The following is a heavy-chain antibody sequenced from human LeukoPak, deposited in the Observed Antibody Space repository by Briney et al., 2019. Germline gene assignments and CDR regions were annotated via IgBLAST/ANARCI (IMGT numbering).Heavy chain of an antibody. CDR2: IYPRDSDV. CDR1: GYNFSKYW. Sequence: GESLKISCKGIGYNFSKYWIGWVRQMPGKGLEWMGIIYPRDSDVRYNPSFQGHVTISADTSISTLYLHWSSLQPSDTAIYFCARHGPEIVVVPASIPLDYWGKGTLDTVSS. D-gene: IGHD2-2*01. V-gene: IGHV5-51*01. CDR3: ARHGPEIVVVPASIPLDY. J-gene: IGHJ4*02.